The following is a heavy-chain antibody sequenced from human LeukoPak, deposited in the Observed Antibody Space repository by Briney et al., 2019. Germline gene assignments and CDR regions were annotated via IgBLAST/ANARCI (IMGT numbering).Heavy chain of an antibody. CDR3: ARDSGSYSVGMDV. Sequence: SQTLSLTCAISGDSVSSNSAAWNWIRQSPSSGLEWLGRTYYRSKWYNEYAVSVKSRITINPDTSKNQFSLQLNSVTPEDTAVYYCARDSGSYSVGMDVWGQGTTVTVSS. J-gene: IGHJ6*02. CDR2: TYYRSKWYN. V-gene: IGHV6-1*01. D-gene: IGHD1-26*01. CDR1: GDSVSSNSAA.